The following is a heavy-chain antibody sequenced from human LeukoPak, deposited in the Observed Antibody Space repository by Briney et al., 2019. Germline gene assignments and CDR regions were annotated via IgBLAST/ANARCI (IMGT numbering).Heavy chain of an antibody. Sequence: GGSLRLSCAASGFTFDDYGMSWVRQAPGKGLEWVSGINWNGGSTGYVDSVKGRFTISRDNAKNSLYLQMNSLRAEDTAVYYCAKDTVPGVFDYWGQGTLVTVSS. D-gene: IGHD4-11*01. CDR3: AKDTVPGVFDY. CDR2: INWNGGST. J-gene: IGHJ4*02. V-gene: IGHV3-20*04. CDR1: GFTFDDYG.